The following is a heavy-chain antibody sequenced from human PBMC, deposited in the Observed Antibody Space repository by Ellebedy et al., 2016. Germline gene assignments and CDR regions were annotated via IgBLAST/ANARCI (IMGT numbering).Heavy chain of an antibody. Sequence: GSLRLSCAASGFTFSSYSMNWVRQPPGKGLEWIGSIYYSGSTYYNPSLKSRVTISVDTSKNQFSLKLSSVTAADTAVYYCARHTIVVEPAALVYNWFDPWGQGTLVTVSS. CDR3: ARHTIVVEPAALVYNWFDP. D-gene: IGHD2-2*01. CDR1: GFTFSSYSMN. V-gene: IGHV4-39*01. CDR2: IYYSGST. J-gene: IGHJ5*02.